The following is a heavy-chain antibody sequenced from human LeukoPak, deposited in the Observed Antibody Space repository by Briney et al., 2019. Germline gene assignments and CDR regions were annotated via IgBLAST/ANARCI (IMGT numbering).Heavy chain of an antibody. J-gene: IGHJ1*01. CDR1: GFTFSSHG. CDR3: AKESGSRSYGAYFPH. Sequence: PGGSLRLSCAASGFTFSSHGMQWVRQAPSQELEWVAVISYDGRTKYYADSVKGRFTISRDNSKSTLYLQMNSVRAEDTAVYYCAKESGSRSYGAYFPHWGQGTLVTVSP. D-gene: IGHD6-13*01. V-gene: IGHV3-30*18. CDR2: ISYDGRTK.